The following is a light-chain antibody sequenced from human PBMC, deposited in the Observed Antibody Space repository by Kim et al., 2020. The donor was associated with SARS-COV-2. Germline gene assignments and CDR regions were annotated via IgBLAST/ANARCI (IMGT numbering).Light chain of an antibody. CDR3: QQYDDWPPWT. V-gene: IGKV3-15*01. CDR2: DAS. CDR1: QSVSSK. Sequence: SPGETATLSCRASQSVSSKVAWYQQKPGQAPRLLIYDASTRATGIPARFTGSGSGTDFTLTISILQSEDLAVYHCQQYDDWPPWTFGQGTKVDIK. J-gene: IGKJ1*01.